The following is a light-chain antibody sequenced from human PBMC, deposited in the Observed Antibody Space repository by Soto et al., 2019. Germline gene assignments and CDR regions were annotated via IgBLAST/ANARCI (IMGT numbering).Light chain of an antibody. CDR2: TNN. V-gene: IGLV1-44*01. CDR1: SSNIGRNT. CDR3: ASWADSLDGDV. Sequence: QSVLTQPPSASGTPGQRVTISCSGSSSNIGRNTVNWYQQFPGTAPKLLIYTNNQRPSGVPGRFSGSKSGTSASLAISGLQSEDEAEYYCASWADSLDGDVFGAGTKLTVL. J-gene: IGLJ1*01.